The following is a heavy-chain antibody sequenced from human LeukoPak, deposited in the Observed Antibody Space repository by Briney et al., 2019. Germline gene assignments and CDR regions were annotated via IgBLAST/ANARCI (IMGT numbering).Heavy chain of an antibody. V-gene: IGHV3-74*01. J-gene: IGHJ4*02. CDR2: INHDGSST. Sequence: GGSLRLSCATSGFTFTTFWMHWVRQAPGKGLVWVSRINHDGSSTNYADSVKGRFTISRDNAKNTLYLQMNSLRAEDTAVYYCARATTVTTYLDYWGQGTLVTVSS. CDR3: ARATTVTTYLDY. CDR1: GFTFTTFW. D-gene: IGHD4-17*01.